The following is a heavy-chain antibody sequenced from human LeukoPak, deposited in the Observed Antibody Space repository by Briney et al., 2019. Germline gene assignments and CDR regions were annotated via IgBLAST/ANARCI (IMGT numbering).Heavy chain of an antibody. CDR3: ARGVSGSREDWFDP. J-gene: IGHJ5*02. Sequence: GESLKISCKGSGYNFTNYWIGWVRPMPGKGLEWMGIIYPGDSDTRYSPSFQGQVTISVDKSSTTAYLQWSSLKASDTAMYYCARGVSGSREDWFDPWGQGTLVTVSS. CDR2: IYPGDSDT. CDR1: GYNFTNYW. D-gene: IGHD1-26*01. V-gene: IGHV5-51*01.